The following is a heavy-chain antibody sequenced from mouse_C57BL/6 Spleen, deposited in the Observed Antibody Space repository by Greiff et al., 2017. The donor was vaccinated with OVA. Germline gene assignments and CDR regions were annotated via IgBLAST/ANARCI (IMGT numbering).Heavy chain of an antibody. CDR1: GFNIKDYY. Sequence: VQLKHSGAELVKPGASVKLSCTASGFNIKDYYMHWVKQRTEQGLEWIGRLDPEDGETKYAPKFQGKAKLTAVTSASTAYMELSSLTNEDSAVYYCTPGGMFNFDYWGQGTTLTVSS. CDR3: TPGGMFNFDY. J-gene: IGHJ2*01. CDR2: LDPEDGET. V-gene: IGHV14-2*01. D-gene: IGHD2-10*02.